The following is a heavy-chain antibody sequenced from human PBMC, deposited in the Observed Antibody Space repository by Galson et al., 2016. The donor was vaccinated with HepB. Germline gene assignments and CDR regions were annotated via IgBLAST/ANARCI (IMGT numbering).Heavy chain of an antibody. Sequence: SLRLSCAASGFTFSLHTFNWVRQTPAKGLEWISYIGSSTRNIYYADSVQGRFTISRDNANNSLFPQLNSLRDADTGVYFCARGGSGNFQYYSDSWGQGAPVTVSS. V-gene: IGHV3-48*02. D-gene: IGHD6-19*01. J-gene: IGHJ4*02. CDR3: ARGGSGNFQYYSDS. CDR1: GFTFSLHT. CDR2: IGSSTRNI.